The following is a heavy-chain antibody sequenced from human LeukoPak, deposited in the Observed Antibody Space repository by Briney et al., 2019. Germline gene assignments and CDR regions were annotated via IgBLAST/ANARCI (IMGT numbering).Heavy chain of an antibody. CDR3: ARAFFNVVVTARTPFDY. CDR1: GFTFSNYM. Sequence: GGPLRLSCAASGFTFSNYMKHWLRPAPGKGLVWVSIINSDGSSTSYADSVKGRFTISRDNAKNTLYLQMNSLRAEDTAVYYCARAFFNVVVTARTPFDYWGQGTLVTVSS. D-gene: IGHD2-21*02. V-gene: IGHV3-74*01. J-gene: IGHJ4*02. CDR2: INSDGSST.